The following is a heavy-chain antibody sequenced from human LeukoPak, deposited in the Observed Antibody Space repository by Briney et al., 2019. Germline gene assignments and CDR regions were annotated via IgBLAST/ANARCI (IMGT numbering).Heavy chain of an antibody. CDR3: TRYIADSSGSPSPSAFNI. Sequence: PGGSLRLSCAASGFTFSAYWMSWVRQAPGKGLNWVANIKQDGSENYYVDSVKGRFTISRDNAKKSPYLQMKCLRVEDTAVYYCTRYIADSSGSPSPSAFNIWGQGTMVTVCS. J-gene: IGHJ3*02. V-gene: IGHV3-7*02. CDR1: GFTFSAYW. D-gene: IGHD3-22*01. CDR2: IKQDGSEN.